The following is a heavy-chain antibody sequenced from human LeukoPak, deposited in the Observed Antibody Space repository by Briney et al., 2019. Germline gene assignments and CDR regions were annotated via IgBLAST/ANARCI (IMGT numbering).Heavy chain of an antibody. V-gene: IGHV4-31*03. Sequence: SETLSLTCTVSGGSFSSGGYYWSWIRQHPGKGLEWIGYIYYSGSTYYNPSLKSRVTISVDTSKNQFSLKLSSVTAADTAVYYCAGEMARDYYYMDVWGKGTTVTVSS. CDR2: IYYSGST. J-gene: IGHJ6*03. CDR1: GGSFSSGGYY. D-gene: IGHD5-24*01. CDR3: AGEMARDYYYMDV.